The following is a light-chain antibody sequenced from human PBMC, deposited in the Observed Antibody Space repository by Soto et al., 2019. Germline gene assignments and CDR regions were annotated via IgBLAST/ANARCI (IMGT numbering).Light chain of an antibody. CDR3: CSYAGSYRYV. CDR1: SSDVGGYNY. J-gene: IGLJ1*01. CDR2: DVS. V-gene: IGLV2-11*01. Sequence: QSVLAQPRSVSGSPGQSVTISCTGTSSDVGGYNYVSWYQQHPGKAPKLMIYDVSQRPSGVPDRFSGSKSGNTASLTISGLQSEDEADYYCCSYAGSYRYVVGTGTKVTVL.